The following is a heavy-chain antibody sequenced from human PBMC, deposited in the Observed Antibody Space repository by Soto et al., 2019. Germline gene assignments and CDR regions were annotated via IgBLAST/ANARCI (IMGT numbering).Heavy chain of an antibody. CDR1: GYTFTSYG. D-gene: IGHD2-2*01. CDR2: ISAHNGNT. CDR3: ARRKYGDY. J-gene: IGHJ4*02. V-gene: IGHV1-18*01. Sequence: QVHLVQSGAEVKKPGASVKVSCKASGYTFTSYGITWVRQAPGQGLEWMGRISAHNGNTDYAQKLQGRVIVTRDTSTSTAYMELRSLISDDTAVYYCARRKYGDYWGQVALVTVSS.